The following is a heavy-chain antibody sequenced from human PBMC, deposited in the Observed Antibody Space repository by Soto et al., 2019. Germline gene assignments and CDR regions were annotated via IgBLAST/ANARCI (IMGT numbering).Heavy chain of an antibody. CDR3: AILGTYYFDNSDNYFDF. J-gene: IGHJ4*02. D-gene: IGHD3-22*01. CDR1: GYTLTRYS. V-gene: IGHV1-3*01. CDR2: INAGNGNT. Sequence: ASVKVSCKASGYTLTRYSIHWVRQAPGQRLEWMGWINAGNGNTKFSQKFQSRVTITRDTSASTAYMELRGLRSEDTAVYYCAILGTYYFDNSDNYFDFWGQGTLVTVS.